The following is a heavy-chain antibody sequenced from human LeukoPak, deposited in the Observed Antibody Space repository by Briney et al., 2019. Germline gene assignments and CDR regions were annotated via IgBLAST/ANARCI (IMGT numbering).Heavy chain of an antibody. D-gene: IGHD2-2*01. CDR1: RFTFSSYA. CDR2: ISGSGGST. Sequence: GGSLRLSCAASRFTFSSYAMSWVRQAPGKGLEWVSAISGSGGSTYYADSVKGRFTISRDNSKNTLYLQMNSLRAEDTAVYYCAKDLHLYQLLPYFDYWGQGTLVTVSS. J-gene: IGHJ4*02. CDR3: AKDLHLYQLLPYFDY. V-gene: IGHV3-23*01.